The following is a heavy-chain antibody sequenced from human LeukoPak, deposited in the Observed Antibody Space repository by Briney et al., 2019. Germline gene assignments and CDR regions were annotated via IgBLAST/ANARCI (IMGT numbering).Heavy chain of an antibody. CDR1: GFTFSSYG. Sequence: PGGSLRLSCAASGFTFSSYGMHWVRQAPGKGLEWVAFIRYDGSNKYYADSVKGRFTISRDNSKNTLYLQMNSLRAEDTAVYYCARSVAALYYMDVWGKGTTVTVSS. J-gene: IGHJ6*03. D-gene: IGHD2-15*01. CDR3: ARSVAALYYMDV. CDR2: IRYDGSNK. V-gene: IGHV3-30*02.